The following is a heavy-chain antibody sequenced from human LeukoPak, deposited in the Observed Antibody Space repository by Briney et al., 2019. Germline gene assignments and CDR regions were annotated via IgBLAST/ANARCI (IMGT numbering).Heavy chain of an antibody. CDR1: GFTFSSYI. CDR3: ARGEELVNYYYMDV. Sequence: PGGSLRLSCAASGFTFSSYIMNWVRQAPRKGLEWVSSISSSSSYIYYADSVKGRFTISRDNAKNSLYLQMNSLRAEDTAVYYCARGEELVNYYYMDVWGKGTTVTVSS. CDR2: ISSSSSYI. J-gene: IGHJ6*03. V-gene: IGHV3-21*01. D-gene: IGHD6-13*01.